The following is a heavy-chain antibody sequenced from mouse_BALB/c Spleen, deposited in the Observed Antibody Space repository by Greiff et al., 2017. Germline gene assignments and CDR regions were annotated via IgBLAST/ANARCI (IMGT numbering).Heavy chain of an antibody. CDR2: IWAGGST. J-gene: IGHJ3*01. CDR1: GFSLTSYG. D-gene: IGHD2-4*01. CDR3: ARDGDDYDEAWFAY. Sequence: VKLVESGPGLVAPSQSLSITCTVSGFSLTSYGVHWVRQPPGKGLEWLGVIWAGGSTNYNSALMSRLSISKDNSKSQVFLKMNSLQTDDTAMYYCARDGDDYDEAWFAYWGQGTLVTVSA. V-gene: IGHV2-9*02.